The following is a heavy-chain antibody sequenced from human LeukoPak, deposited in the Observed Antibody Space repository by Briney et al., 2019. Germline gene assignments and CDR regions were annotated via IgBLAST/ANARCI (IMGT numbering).Heavy chain of an antibody. Sequence: PERSLRLSCAASGFTFRHYAVHWVRQAPGRGLEWVAVLSFYGAHKYYAESVKGRFTISKDNSNNTLFLQMDSLRLEDTALYYCVRARAGGLDYWGQGTLVTVSS. J-gene: IGHJ4*02. D-gene: IGHD3-16*01. V-gene: IGHV3-30*04. CDR2: LSFYGAHK. CDR3: VRARAGGLDY. CDR1: GFTFRHYA.